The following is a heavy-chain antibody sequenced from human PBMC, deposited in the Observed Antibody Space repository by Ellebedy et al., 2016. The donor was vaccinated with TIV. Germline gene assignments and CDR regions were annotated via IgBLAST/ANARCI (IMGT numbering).Heavy chain of an antibody. J-gene: IGHJ5*02. CDR2: ISSSGTYI. CDR1: GFTFSSFT. V-gene: IGHV3-21*01. CDR3: ARRGSYGDYAVQVNNWFDR. Sequence: GESLKISCEASGFTFSSFTMNWVRQAPGRGLEWVSSISSSGTYIHNADSVKGRFTISRDNAKNSLYLQMNRLRVEDTAVYYCARRGSYGDYAVQVNNWFDRWGQGTLVTV. D-gene: IGHD4-17*01.